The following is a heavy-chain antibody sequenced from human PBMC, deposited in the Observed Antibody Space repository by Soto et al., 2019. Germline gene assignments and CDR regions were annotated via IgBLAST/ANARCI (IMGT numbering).Heavy chain of an antibody. D-gene: IGHD2-2*01. J-gene: IGHJ4*02. CDR2: ISYDGSNK. CDR1: GFTFSSYS. V-gene: IGHV3-30*03. Sequence: PGGSLRLSCAASGFTFSSYSMNWVRQAPGKGLEWVAVISYDGSNKYYADSVKGRFTISRDNSKNTLYLQMNSLRAEDTAVYYCVFAVPAAMYHDWGQGTLVTVSS. CDR3: VFAVPAAMYHD.